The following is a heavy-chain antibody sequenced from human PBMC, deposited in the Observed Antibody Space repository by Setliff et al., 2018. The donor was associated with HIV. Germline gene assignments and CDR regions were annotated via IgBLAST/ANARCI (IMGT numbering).Heavy chain of an antibody. CDR2: ISAYNGNT. CDR1: GYTFTSYG. CDR3: ARTVNDYGDYYFDY. V-gene: IGHV1-18*01. J-gene: IGHJ4*02. D-gene: IGHD4-17*01. Sequence: AASVKVSCKASGYTFTSYGISWVRQAPGQGLEWMGWISAYNGNTNYAQKLQGRVTMTTDTSTSTAYMELRSLRSDDTAVYYCARTVNDYGDYYFDYWGQGTLVTVSS.